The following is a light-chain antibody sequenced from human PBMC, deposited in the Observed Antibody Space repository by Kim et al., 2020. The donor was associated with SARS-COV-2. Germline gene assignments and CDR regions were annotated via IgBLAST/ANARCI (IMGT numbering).Light chain of an antibody. V-gene: IGKV3-20*01. CDR3: HQYGSSPST. J-gene: IGKJ2*02. CDR2: GAS. CDR1: QSVSSSY. Sequence: EIVLTQSPGTLSLSPGERATLSCRASQSVSSSYLAWYKQKPGQAPRLLIYGASSRATGIPDRFSGSGSGTDFTLTISRLEPKDFAVYYCHQYGSSPSTFGQGTKLEI.